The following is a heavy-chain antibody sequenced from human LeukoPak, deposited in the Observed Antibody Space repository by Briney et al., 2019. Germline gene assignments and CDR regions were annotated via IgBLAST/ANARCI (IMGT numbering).Heavy chain of an antibody. J-gene: IGHJ3*02. CDR3: ARVEVVVPAAPDAFDI. Sequence: SETLSLTCTVSGVSISSGGYYWSWIRQHPGKGLEWIGYIYYSGSTYYNPSLKSRVTISVDTSKNQFSLKLSSVTAADTAVYYCARVEVVVPAAPDAFDIWGQGTMVTVSS. D-gene: IGHD2-2*01. CDR2: IYYSGST. V-gene: IGHV4-31*03. CDR1: GVSISSGGYY.